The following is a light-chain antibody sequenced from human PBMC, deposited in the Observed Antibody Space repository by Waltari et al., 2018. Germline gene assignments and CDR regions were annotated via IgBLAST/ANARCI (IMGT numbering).Light chain of an antibody. V-gene: IGKV3-20*01. CDR3: QHYLRLPVT. J-gene: IGKJ1*01. CDR2: GAS. Sequence: EIVLTQSPGTLSLSVGERATVSCRASESVSRALAWYQQKPGQAPRLLIYGASTRATGIPDRFSGSGSGTDFSLTISRLEPDDFAVYYCQHYLRLPVTFGQATTVEI. CDR1: ESVSRA.